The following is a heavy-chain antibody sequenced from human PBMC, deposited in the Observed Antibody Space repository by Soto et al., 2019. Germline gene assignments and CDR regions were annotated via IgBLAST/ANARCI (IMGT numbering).Heavy chain of an antibody. CDR2: ISGSGGST. D-gene: IGHD6-13*01. J-gene: IGHJ4*02. CDR3: AKAPPKPLLYSSSWSLFDY. Sequence: GGSLRLSCAASGFTFSSYAMSWVRQAPGKGLEWVSAISGSGGSTYYTDSVKGRFTISRDNSKNTLYLQMNSLRAEDTAVYYCAKAPPKPLLYSSSWSLFDYWGQGTLVTVSS. V-gene: IGHV3-23*01. CDR1: GFTFSSYA.